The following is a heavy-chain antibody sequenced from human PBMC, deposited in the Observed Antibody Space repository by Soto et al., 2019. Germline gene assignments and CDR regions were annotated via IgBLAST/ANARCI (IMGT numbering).Heavy chain of an antibody. CDR1: GGTFSNYV. CDR2: IIPIFGPT. J-gene: IGHJ3*02. D-gene: IGHD7-27*01. Sequence: QVQLVQSGAEVKKPGSSVKVSCKASGGTFSNYVLNWVRQAPGQGLEWMGGIIPIFGPTTYAQKFQGRVTITAEDSPGTAYMDLSGLRSKNTAVFFWATFPGEGLGVRGTAVGAFDMWGQGTMLTVSS. V-gene: IGHV1-69*12. CDR3: ATFPGEGLGVRGTAVGAFDM.